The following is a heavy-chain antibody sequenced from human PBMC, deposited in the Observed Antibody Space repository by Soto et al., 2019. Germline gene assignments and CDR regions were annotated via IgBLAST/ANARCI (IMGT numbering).Heavy chain of an antibody. CDR1: GLTFGEYA. V-gene: IGHV3-49*04. CDR2: IRSKAYGGTT. Sequence: GGYLRLSCTASGLTFGEYAMSWVRQAPWKGLEWVGFIRSKAYGGTTEYAASVKGRFTISRDDSKSIAYLQMNSLKTEDTAVYYCTLDADVWRRYYYAFRAQRSLVTGS. D-gene: IGHD3-22*01. CDR3: TLDADVWRRYYYAF. J-gene: IGHJ4*02.